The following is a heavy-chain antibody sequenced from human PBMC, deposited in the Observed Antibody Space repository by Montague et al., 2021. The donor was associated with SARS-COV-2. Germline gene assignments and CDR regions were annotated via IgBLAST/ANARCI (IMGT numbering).Heavy chain of an antibody. CDR1: GGSISSSSYY. V-gene: IGHV4-39*01. Sequence: SETLSLTCTVSGGSISSSSYYWGWIRQPPGKGLEWIGSIYYSGSTYYNPSLKSRVTISIDTSKNQFSLRLSSVTAADTAVYYCARSATEGGLHAYFDYWGQGTLVTVSS. CDR3: ARSATEGGLHAYFDY. J-gene: IGHJ4*02. D-gene: IGHD1-26*01. CDR2: IYYSGST.